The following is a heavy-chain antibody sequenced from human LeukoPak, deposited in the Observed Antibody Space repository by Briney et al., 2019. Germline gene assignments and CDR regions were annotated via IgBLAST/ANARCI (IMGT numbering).Heavy chain of an antibody. CDR1: GFNFSNYA. CDR2: ISGSGNDT. D-gene: IGHD5-18*01. Sequence: GGSLTLSCAASGFNFSNYAMSCVPPLPGKGLGWVSAISGSGNDTYYADSVKGRFTISRDNSKNTLSLQMNSLRAEDTAVYYCAKMWIQLWSSGGDFDYWGRGILVSVSS. V-gene: IGHV3-23*01. CDR3: AKMWIQLWSSGGDFDY. J-gene: IGHJ4*02.